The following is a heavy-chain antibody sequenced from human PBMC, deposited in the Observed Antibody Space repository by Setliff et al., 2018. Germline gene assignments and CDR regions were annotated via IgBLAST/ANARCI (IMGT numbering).Heavy chain of an antibody. J-gene: IGHJ4*02. CDR2: IYSSGST. D-gene: IGHD3-3*01. Sequence: SETLSLTCTVSGDTLSVYYWSWVRQSPGQGLEWIGYIYSSGSTNYNPSLESRVTILIDKSKNQFSLNLTSVTAADTAVYFCARGYYNFLSGYYTPYYFDYWGQGTLVTVSS. CDR1: GDTLSVYY. CDR3: ARGYYNFLSGYYTPYYFDY. V-gene: IGHV4-59*01.